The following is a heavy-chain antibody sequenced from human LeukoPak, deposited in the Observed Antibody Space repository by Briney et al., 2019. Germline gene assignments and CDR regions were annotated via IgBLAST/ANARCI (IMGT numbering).Heavy chain of an antibody. D-gene: IGHD3-3*01. CDR1: GSTISNYA. Sequence: PGGSLRLSCAASGSTISNYAMSWVRQAPGKGLEWVSAISGSGGSTYYADSVKGRFTISRDNSKNTLYLQMNSLRAADTAVYYRAEGGGSRITIVGGAIPLYGLDDWGQGATVTVPS. CDR2: ISGSGGST. V-gene: IGHV3-23*01. CDR3: AEGGGSRITIVGGAIPLYGLDD. J-gene: IGHJ6*02.